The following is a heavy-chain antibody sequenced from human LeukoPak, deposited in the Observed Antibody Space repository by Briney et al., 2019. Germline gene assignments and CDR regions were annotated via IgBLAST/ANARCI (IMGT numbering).Heavy chain of an antibody. J-gene: IGHJ4*02. D-gene: IGHD7-27*01. CDR3: ASVPGDRIF. CDR1: GGSFSGYY. Sequence: SETLSLTCAVYGGSFSGYYWSWIRQPPGKGLEWIGEINHSGSTNYNPSLKSRVTISVDTSKNQFSLKLSPVTAADTAVYYCASVPGDRIFWGQGTLVTASS. CDR2: INHSGST. V-gene: IGHV4-34*01.